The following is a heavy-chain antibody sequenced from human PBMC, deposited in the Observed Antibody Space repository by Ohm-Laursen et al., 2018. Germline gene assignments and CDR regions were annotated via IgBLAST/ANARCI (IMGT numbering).Heavy chain of an antibody. CDR3: ATGLPADDAFNI. J-gene: IGHJ3*02. CDR1: GFTFTQAW. V-gene: IGHV3-15*01. CDR2: IKSKFNGGTT. Sequence: GSLRLSCAASGFTFTQAWMSWVRQAPGKGLEWVARIKSKFNGGTTDYAAPVKGRFTISRDDSKTTLYLQMNSLKTEDTAVYYCATGLPADDAFNIWGQGTMVTVSS.